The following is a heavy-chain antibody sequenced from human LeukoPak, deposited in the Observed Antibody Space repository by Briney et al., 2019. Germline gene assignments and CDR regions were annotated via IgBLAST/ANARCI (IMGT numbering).Heavy chain of an antibody. CDR3: SPGDYVWGSYRPTRFDY. V-gene: IGHV3-7*01. Sequence: EGSLRLSCAASGFTFSSYWMSWVRQAPGKGLEWVANIKQDGSEKYYVDSVKGRFTISRDNAKNSLCLQMNSLRAEDTAVYYCSPGDYVWGSYRPTRFDYWGQGTLVTVSS. D-gene: IGHD3-16*02. J-gene: IGHJ4*02. CDR2: IKQDGSEK. CDR1: GFTFSSYW.